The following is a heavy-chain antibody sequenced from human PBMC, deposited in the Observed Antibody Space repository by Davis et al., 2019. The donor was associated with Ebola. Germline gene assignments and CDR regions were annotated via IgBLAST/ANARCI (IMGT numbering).Heavy chain of an antibody. J-gene: IGHJ4*02. CDR2: IKQDGGEK. CDR1: GFTFSSYS. Sequence: GESLKISCAASGFTFSSYSMNWVRQAPGKGPEWVAIIKQDGGEKYYVDSVKGRFTISRDNAKNSVFLQMNSLRAEDTAVYYCTRGRHSEPTYDDYWGQGTLVTVSS. V-gene: IGHV3-7*01. D-gene: IGHD2/OR15-2a*01. CDR3: TRGRHSEPTYDDY.